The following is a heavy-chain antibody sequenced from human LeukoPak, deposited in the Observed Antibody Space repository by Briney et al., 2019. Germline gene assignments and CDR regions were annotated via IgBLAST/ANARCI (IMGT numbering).Heavy chain of an antibody. J-gene: IGHJ4*02. CDR1: GGSFSGYY. CDR2: INHSGST. CDR3: ARSNPYYYGSGSYFHY. V-gene: IGHV4-34*01. Sequence: PSETLSLTCAVYGGSFSGYYWSWIRQPPGKGLEWIGGINHSGSTNYNPSLKSRVTISVDTSKNQFSLKLSSVTAADTAVYYCARSNPYYYGSGSYFHYWGQGTLVTVSS. D-gene: IGHD3-10*01.